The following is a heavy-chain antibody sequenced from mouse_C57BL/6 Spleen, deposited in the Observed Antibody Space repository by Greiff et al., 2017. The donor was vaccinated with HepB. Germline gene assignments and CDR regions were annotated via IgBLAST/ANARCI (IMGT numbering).Heavy chain of an antibody. J-gene: IGHJ4*01. V-gene: IGHV1-52*01. D-gene: IGHD2-2*01. Sequence: QVQLQQPGAELVRPGSSVKLSCKASGYTFTSYWMHWVKQRPIQGLEWIGNIDPSDSETHYNQKFKDKATLTVDKSSSTAYMQLSSLTSEDSAVYYCARYREMGYHLAMDYWGQGTSVTVSS. CDR1: GYTFTSYW. CDR3: ARYREMGYHLAMDY. CDR2: IDPSDSET.